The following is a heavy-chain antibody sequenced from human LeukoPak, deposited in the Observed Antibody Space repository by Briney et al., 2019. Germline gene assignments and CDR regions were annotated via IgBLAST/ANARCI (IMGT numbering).Heavy chain of an antibody. CDR3: ARQHDSYHYYYVDV. V-gene: IGHV4-38-2*01. CDR2: LYHSDSI. CDR1: GYSISSGYY. Sequence: SETLSLTCAVSGYSISSGYYWIWIRQPPGKGLEWIGSLYHSDSIYYNPSLESRVTMSVDTSKNQFSLKLSFVTAADTAVYYCARQHDSYHYYYVDVWGTGTTVTVSS. J-gene: IGHJ6*03. D-gene: IGHD6-13*01.